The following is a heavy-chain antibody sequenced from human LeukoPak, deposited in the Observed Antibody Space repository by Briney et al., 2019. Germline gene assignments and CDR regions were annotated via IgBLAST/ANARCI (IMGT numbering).Heavy chain of an antibody. J-gene: IGHJ3*02. CDR2: ISTGGSTI. CDR1: GFTFSSYE. CDR3: ARGLELLDRRLSAFDI. D-gene: IGHD1-7*01. Sequence: PGGSLRLSCAASGFTFSSYEMNWVRQAPGKGLEWVSYISTGGSTIYYADSVKGRFTISRDNAKNSLYLQMNSLRAEDTAVYYCARGLELLDRRLSAFDIWGQGTMVTVSS. V-gene: IGHV3-48*03.